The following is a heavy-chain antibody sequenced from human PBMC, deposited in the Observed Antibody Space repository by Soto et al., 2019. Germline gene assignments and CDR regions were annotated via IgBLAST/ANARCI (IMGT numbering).Heavy chain of an antibody. V-gene: IGHV3-7*03. Sequence: EVQLLGSGGGLVQPGGALRLPWVGSGIPLSTDWVNWGRQAPGKGLEWVANINPDGKVGTYVDSVRGRFTTSRDNAKNSLYLQMNSLRADDTAVYFCAGWGGHDYNYWGQGIMVTVSS. CDR1: GIPLSTDW. CDR3: AGWGGHDYNY. CDR2: INPDGKVG. J-gene: IGHJ4*02. D-gene: IGHD4-4*01.